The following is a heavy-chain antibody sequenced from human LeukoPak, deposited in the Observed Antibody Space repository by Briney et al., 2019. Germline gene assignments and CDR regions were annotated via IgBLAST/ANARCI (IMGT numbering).Heavy chain of an antibody. J-gene: IGHJ3*02. Sequence: SETLSLTCTVSGGSISSGSYYWSWIRQPAGKGLEWIGRIYTSGSTNYNPSLKSRVTISVDTSKNQFSLKLSSVTAADTAVYYCARDRRYGSGSYYAFDIWGQGTMVTVSS. CDR2: IYTSGST. D-gene: IGHD3-10*01. CDR1: GGSISSGSYY. CDR3: ARDRRYGSGSYYAFDI. V-gene: IGHV4-61*02.